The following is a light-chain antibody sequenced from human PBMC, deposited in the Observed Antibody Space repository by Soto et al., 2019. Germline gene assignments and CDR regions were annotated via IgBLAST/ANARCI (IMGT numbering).Light chain of an antibody. J-gene: IGLJ2*01. CDR1: SSNIGAEYD. V-gene: IGLV1-40*01. CDR3: QSYDSSLSVVV. Sequence: QSVLTQPSSVSGAPGQTVTISCTGSSSNIGAEYDVHWYQQLPGGAPKLLIYESSDRLSGVPDRFSGSKSGASASLAITGLQAEDEANYYCQSYDSSLSVVVFGGGTKLPV. CDR2: ESS.